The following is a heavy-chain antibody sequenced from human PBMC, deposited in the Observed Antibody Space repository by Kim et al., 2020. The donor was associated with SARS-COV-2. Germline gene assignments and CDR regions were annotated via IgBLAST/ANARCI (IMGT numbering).Heavy chain of an antibody. J-gene: IGHJ4*02. V-gene: IGHV3-49*02. D-gene: IGHD6-6*01. Sequence: YAASVKGRFTISRDDSKSIAYLQMNSLKTEDTAVYYCTRVIRIAARPFDYWGQGTLVTVSS. CDR3: TRVIRIAARPFDY.